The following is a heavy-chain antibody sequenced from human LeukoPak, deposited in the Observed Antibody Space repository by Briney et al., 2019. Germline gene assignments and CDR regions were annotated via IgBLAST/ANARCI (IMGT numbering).Heavy chain of an antibody. J-gene: IGHJ6*03. CDR2: INWNGGST. CDR1: GFTFDDYG. CDR3: ARYPQGVVGSYYYYYYMDV. V-gene: IGHV3-20*04. Sequence: GGSLRLSCAASGFTFDDYGMSWVRQAPGKGLEWVSGINWNGGSTGYADSVKGRFTISRDNAKNSLYLQMNSLRAEDTAVYYCARYPQGVVGSYYYYYYMDVWGKGTTVTVSS. D-gene: IGHD2-15*01.